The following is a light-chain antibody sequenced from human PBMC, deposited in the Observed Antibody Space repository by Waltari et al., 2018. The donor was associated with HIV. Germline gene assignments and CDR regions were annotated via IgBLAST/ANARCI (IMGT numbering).Light chain of an antibody. V-gene: IGKV1-39*01. Sequence: DIQMTQSPSSLSASVGDRVPITCRASQAVSNHLNWYQQKPGKAPKLLIYAASTLQSGVPSRFSGRGSGTDFTLTITNLQPEDLATYYCQQTYFTPLFTFGPGTIVDDK. CDR3: QQTYFTPLFT. CDR1: QAVSNH. J-gene: IGKJ3*01. CDR2: AAS.